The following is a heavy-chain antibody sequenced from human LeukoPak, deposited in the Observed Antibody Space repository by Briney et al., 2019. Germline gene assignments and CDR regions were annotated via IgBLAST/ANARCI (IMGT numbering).Heavy chain of an antibody. CDR2: MNPKSNNR. CDR1: GYTFNNYD. D-gene: IGHD3-22*01. J-gene: IGHJ6*02. V-gene: IGHV1-8*03. CDR3: ASTLSGYPYYYGMDV. Sequence: ASVKVSCKASGYTFNNYDVNWVRQATGQSLEWMGWMNPKSNNRGYAQKFQGRVTITTDTSISTAYMELSSLRSEDTAVYYCASTLSGYPYYYGMDVWGQGTTVTVSS.